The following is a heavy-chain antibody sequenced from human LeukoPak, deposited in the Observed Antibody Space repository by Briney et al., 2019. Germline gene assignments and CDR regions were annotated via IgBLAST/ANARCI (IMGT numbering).Heavy chain of an antibody. CDR3: ARDYGRGAFDI. J-gene: IGHJ3*02. Sequence: GGSLRLSCAASGFTFSSYAMRWVRQAPGKGLEWVAVISYDGSNKYYADSVKGRFTISRDNSKNTLYLQMNSLRAEDTAVYYCARDYGRGAFDIWGQGTMVTVSS. CDR1: GFTFSSYA. CDR2: ISYDGSNK. V-gene: IGHV3-30-3*01. D-gene: IGHD3-10*01.